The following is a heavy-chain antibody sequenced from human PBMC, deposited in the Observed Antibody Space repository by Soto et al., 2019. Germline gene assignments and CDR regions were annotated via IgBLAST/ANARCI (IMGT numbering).Heavy chain of an antibody. J-gene: IGHJ4*02. V-gene: IGHV3-72*01. Sequence: GGSLRLSCAASGLTFSDRYMDCVRHSPGKGLEWVGRIRKKTNSYTTEYAASVKGRFIISRDDSTNSLYLQMSSLKTEDTAVYYCTTVPTVHYYFEYWGQGTLVNVS. CDR1: GLTFSDRY. D-gene: IGHD4-17*01. CDR3: TTVPTVHYYFEY. CDR2: IRKKTNSYTT.